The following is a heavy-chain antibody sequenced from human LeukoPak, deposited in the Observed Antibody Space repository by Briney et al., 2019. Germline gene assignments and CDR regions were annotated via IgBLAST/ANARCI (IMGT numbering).Heavy chain of an antibody. D-gene: IGHD2-15*01. CDR1: GGTFSSYA. CDR2: IIPIFGTE. J-gene: IGHJ3*02. V-gene: IGHV1-69*05. CDR3: ARESPDCSGGSCFSGAFDI. Sequence: GASVKVSCKASGGTFSSYAISWVRQAPGQGLEWMGRIIPIFGTENYAQKFQGRVTITTDESTSTAYMELSSLRSEDTAVYYCARESPDCSGGSCFSGAFDIWGQGTMVTVSS.